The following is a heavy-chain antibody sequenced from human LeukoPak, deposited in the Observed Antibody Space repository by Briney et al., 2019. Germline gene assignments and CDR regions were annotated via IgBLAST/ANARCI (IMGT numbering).Heavy chain of an antibody. CDR2: INHSGST. CDR3: ARQPSKYDILTGYQRKGFDP. CDR1: GGSLSGYY. V-gene: IGHV4-34*01. D-gene: IGHD3-9*01. J-gene: IGHJ5*02. Sequence: SSETLSLTCAVYGGSLSGYYWSWIRQPPGKGLEWIGEINHSGSTNYNPSLKSRVTISVDTSKNQFSLKLSSVTAADTAVYYCARQPSKYDILTGYQRKGFDPWGQGTLVTVSS.